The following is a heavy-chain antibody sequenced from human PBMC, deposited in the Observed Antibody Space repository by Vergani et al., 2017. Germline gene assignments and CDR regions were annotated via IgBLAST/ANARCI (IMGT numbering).Heavy chain of an antibody. Sequence: QVQLQQWGAGLLKPSETLSLTCAVYGGSFTGYYWTWIRQPPEKGLEWIGEINHSGSTNYNPSLKSRVIISVDTSKNQFSLKLSSVTAADTAVYYCARGRGDSSGYYYPALFYWGQGTLVTVSS. CDR2: INHSGST. V-gene: IGHV4-34*01. J-gene: IGHJ4*02. D-gene: IGHD3-22*01. CDR3: ARGRGDSSGYYYPALFY. CDR1: GGSFTGYY.